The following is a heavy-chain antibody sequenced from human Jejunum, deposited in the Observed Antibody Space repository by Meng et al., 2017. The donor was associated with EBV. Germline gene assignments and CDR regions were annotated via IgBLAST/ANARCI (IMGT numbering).Heavy chain of an antibody. Sequence: ELQLVESGGACVPHGGALRLSCAAFGFTFSTYWVHWVRQAPGKGLVWISRINENGRPTTYADSVKGRFPISRDNTKTTLYLQMNSLRAEETGVYFCSRDLAGPYDDWGQGTLVTVAS. CDR2: INENGRPT. CDR1: GFTFSTYW. J-gene: IGHJ4*02. V-gene: IGHV3-74*01. CDR3: SRDLAGPYDD.